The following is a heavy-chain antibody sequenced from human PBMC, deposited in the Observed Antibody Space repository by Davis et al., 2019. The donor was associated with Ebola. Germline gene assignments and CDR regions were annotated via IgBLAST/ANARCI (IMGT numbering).Heavy chain of an antibody. CDR2: IWYDGSNK. V-gene: IGHV3-33*01. D-gene: IGHD3-16*01. Sequence: GESLKISCAASGFTFSSYGMHWVRQAPVKGLEWVAVIWYDGSNKYYADSVKGRFTISRDNSKNTLYLQMNSLRSEDTAVYYCARSTLHYDYVWGRNYGMDVWGQGTTVTVSS. J-gene: IGHJ6*02. CDR1: GFTFSSYG. CDR3: ARSTLHYDYVWGRNYGMDV.